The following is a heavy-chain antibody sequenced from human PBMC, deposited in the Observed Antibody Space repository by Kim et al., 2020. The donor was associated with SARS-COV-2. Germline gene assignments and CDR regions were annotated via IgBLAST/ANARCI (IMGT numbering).Heavy chain of an antibody. D-gene: IGHD6-13*01. V-gene: IGHV6-1*01. CDR3: ARYPVNSSSRYYAFDI. Sequence: SQTLSLTCAISGDSVSSNSAAWNWIRQSPSRGLEWLGRTYYRSKWYNDYAVSVKSRITINPDTSKNQFSLQLNSVTPEDTAVYYCARYPVNSSSRYYAFDIWGQGTMVTVSS. J-gene: IGHJ3*02. CDR2: TYYRSKWYN. CDR1: GDSVSSNSAA.